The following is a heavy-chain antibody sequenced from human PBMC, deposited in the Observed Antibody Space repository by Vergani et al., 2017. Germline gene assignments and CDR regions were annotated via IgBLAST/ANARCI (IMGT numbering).Heavy chain of an antibody. J-gene: IGHJ3*02. CDR3: ARVGDYYDSSGYYGYAFDI. CDR1: GGSISSGGYS. V-gene: IGHV4-30-2*01. CDR2: IYHSGST. D-gene: IGHD3-22*01. Sequence: QVQLQQWGAGLLKPSETLSLTCAVSGGSISSGGYSWSWIRQPPGKGLGGIGYIYHSGSTYYNPSRKSRVTISVDRSKNQFSLKLSSVTAADTAVYYCARVGDYYDSSGYYGYAFDIWGQGTMVTVSS.